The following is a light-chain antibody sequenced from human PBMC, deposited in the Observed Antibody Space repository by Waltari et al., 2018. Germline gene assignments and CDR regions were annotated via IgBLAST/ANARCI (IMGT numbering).Light chain of an antibody. Sequence: DIQMTQSPSSLSASVGDRVTITCRASLGISVSLAWFRQKPGKAPDTLIYAASSLESGVSSRFSGSGSGTDFSLTISSLQPEDSATYYCQQYNGYPLAFGQGTRLEIK. CDR2: AAS. V-gene: IGKV1-16*01. CDR3: QQYNGYPLA. J-gene: IGKJ5*01. CDR1: LGISVS.